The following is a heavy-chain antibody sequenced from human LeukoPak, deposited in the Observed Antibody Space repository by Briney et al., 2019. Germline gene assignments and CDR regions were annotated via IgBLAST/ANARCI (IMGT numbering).Heavy chain of an antibody. Sequence: SETLSLTCTVSGGSISSYYWSWIRQPPGKGLEWIGYIYYSGSTNYNPSLKSRVTISVDTSKNQFSLKLSSVTAADTAVYYCARHGRGYSYGRANWFDPWGQGTLVTVSS. J-gene: IGHJ5*02. CDR2: IYYSGST. V-gene: IGHV4-59*01. CDR1: GGSISSYY. CDR3: ARHGRGYSYGRANWFDP. D-gene: IGHD5-18*01.